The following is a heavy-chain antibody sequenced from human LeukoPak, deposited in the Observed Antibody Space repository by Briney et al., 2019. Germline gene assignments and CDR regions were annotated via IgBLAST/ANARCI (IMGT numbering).Heavy chain of an antibody. CDR2: ISSSSSYI. J-gene: IGHJ4*02. Sequence: GGSLRLSCAGSGFTFNTYNMNWVRQAPGKGLEWVSSISSSSSYIYYADSVKGRFTSSRDNAKNSLSLQMNSLTAEDTAVYYCARGMATIDYWGQGTLVTVSS. V-gene: IGHV3-21*01. CDR1: GFTFNTYN. D-gene: IGHD5-12*01. CDR3: ARGMATIDY.